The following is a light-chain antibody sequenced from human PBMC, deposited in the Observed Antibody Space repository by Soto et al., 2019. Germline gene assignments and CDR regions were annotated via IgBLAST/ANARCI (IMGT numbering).Light chain of an antibody. Sequence: DIPMTQSPSSLSASVGDRVTITGQASQDISNYLNWYQQTPGKAPKLLXXDASNLETGVPSRFSGSGSGTDFTCTSSSLQPEDIATYYGQQYDNPNLTVTFGGGTKVDIK. V-gene: IGKV1-33*01. J-gene: IGKJ4*01. CDR2: DAS. CDR1: QDISNY. CDR3: QQYDNPNLTVT.